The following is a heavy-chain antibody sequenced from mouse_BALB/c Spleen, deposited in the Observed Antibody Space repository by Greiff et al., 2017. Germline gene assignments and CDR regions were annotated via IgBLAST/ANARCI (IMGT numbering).Heavy chain of an antibody. V-gene: IGHV3-2*02. CDR1: GYSITSDYA. J-gene: IGHJ2*01. D-gene: IGHD1-1*01. CDR3: ARGYYGSSYSFDY. Sequence: DVQLQESGPGLVKPSQSLSLTCTVTGYSITSDYAWNWIRQFPGNKLEWMGYISYSGSTSYNPSLKSRISITRDTSKNQFFLQLNSVTTEDTATYYCARGYYGSSYSFDYWGQGTTLTVSS. CDR2: ISYSGST.